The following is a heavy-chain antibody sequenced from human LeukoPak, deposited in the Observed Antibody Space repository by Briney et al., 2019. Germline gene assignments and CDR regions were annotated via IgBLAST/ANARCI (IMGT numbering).Heavy chain of an antibody. CDR2: ISYDGTYK. D-gene: IGHD5-18*01. V-gene: IGHV3-30-3*01. CDR1: GFRFSSHP. Sequence: GTSLRLSCAASGFRFSSHPMHWVRQAPGKGLEWVAVISYDGTYKYYADSVKGRFTISRDNSKNTLYLQMNSLRAEDTAVYYCAKGLPGYSYGYGYYGMDVWGQGTTVTVSS. J-gene: IGHJ6*02. CDR3: AKGLPGYSYGYGYYGMDV.